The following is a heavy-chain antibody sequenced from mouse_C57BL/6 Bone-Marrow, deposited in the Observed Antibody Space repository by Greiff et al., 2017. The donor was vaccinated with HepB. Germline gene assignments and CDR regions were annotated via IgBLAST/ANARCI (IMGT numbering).Heavy chain of an antibody. CDR1: GIAFSRYW. V-gene: IGHV4-1*01. Sequence: EASGIAFSRYWMSWVRRAPGKGLEWIGEINPDSSTINYAPSLKDKFIISRDNAKNTLYLQMSKVRSEDTALYYCARPNPYYFDYWGQGTTLTVSS. J-gene: IGHJ2*01. CDR2: INPDSSTI. CDR3: ARPNPYYFDY. D-gene: IGHD6-1*01.